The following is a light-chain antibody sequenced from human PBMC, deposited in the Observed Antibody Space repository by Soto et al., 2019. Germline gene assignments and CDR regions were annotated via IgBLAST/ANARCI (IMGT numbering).Light chain of an antibody. CDR3: AAWDDSLNGYV. CDR1: SSNIGSNT. Sequence: SFLTQPPSASGTPGQRGTISCSGSSSNIGSNTVNWYQQLPGTAPKLLIYSNNQRPSGVPDRFSGSKSGTSASLAISGLQSEDEADYYCAAWDDSLNGYVFGPGTKVTVL. CDR2: SNN. V-gene: IGLV1-44*01. J-gene: IGLJ1*01.